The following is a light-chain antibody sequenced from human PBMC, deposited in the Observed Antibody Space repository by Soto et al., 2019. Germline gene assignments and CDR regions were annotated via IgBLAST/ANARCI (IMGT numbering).Light chain of an antibody. Sequence: IQMTQSPSSLSASVGDRVTITCRASLNIGDSLSWFQQKAGKPHTHLIYGAYALQSGVQVRFSGSASGTDFTLTIRNMQREDFATYYCIQTYNLPRTFGQGTKVDI. CDR1: LNIGDS. CDR3: IQTYNLPRT. V-gene: IGKV1-39*01. CDR2: GAY. J-gene: IGKJ1*01.